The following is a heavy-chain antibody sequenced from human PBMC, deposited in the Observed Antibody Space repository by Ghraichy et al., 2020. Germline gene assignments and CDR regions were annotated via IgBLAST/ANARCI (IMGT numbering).Heavy chain of an antibody. V-gene: IGHV4-39*01. CDR2: IYYSGST. J-gene: IGHJ4*02. D-gene: IGHD2-8*01. CDR1: GGSISSSSYY. Sequence: SETLSLTCTVSGGSISSSSYYWGWIRQPPGKGLEWIGSIYYSGSTYYNPSLKSRVTISVDTSKNQFSLKLSSVTAADTAVYYCARQIYCTNGVCYTGFYFDYWGQGTLVTVSS. CDR3: ARQIYCTNGVCYTGFYFDY.